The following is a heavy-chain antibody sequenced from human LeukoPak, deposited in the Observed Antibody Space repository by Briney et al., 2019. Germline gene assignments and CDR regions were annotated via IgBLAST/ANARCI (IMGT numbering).Heavy chain of an antibody. J-gene: IGHJ4*02. Sequence: SETLSLTCTLSGGSISSYYWNWIRQPPGKGLEWIGYIYYSGSTNYNPSLKSRVTISVDTSKNQFSLKLSSVTAAYTTVYYCASYGDYALEYWGQETLVTVSS. D-gene: IGHD4-17*01. CDR2: IYYSGST. CDR1: GGSISSYY. V-gene: IGHV4-59*01. CDR3: ASYGDYALEY.